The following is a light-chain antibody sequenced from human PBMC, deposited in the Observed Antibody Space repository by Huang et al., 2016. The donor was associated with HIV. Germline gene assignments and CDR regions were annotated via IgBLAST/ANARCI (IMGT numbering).Light chain of an antibody. J-gene: IGKJ1*01. CDR3: QQYNNWPPWT. CDR2: GAS. CDR1: QGVANN. V-gene: IGKV3D-15*01. Sequence: EIVMTRSPGTLSVSPGERATLSCRASQGVANNVAWYQQKPGQTPRLLIHGASTRATGIPARFSGSASGTEFTLTISSLQTEDFAIYYCQQYNNWPPWTFGQGT.